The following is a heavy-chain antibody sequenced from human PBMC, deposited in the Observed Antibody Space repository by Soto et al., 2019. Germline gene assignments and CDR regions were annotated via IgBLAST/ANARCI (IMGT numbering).Heavy chain of an antibody. CDR1: GGSISSGGYS. CDR2: IYHSGST. Sequence: QLQLQESGSGLVKPSQTLSLTCAVSGGSISSGGYSWSWIRQPPGKGLEWIGYIYHSGSTYYNPALQSRVTISVDRSKNQSSLKLSSVTAADTAVYYCAAGGGLPRYYWGQGTLVTVSS. J-gene: IGHJ4*02. V-gene: IGHV4-30-2*01. CDR3: AAGGGLPRYY. D-gene: IGHD5-12*01.